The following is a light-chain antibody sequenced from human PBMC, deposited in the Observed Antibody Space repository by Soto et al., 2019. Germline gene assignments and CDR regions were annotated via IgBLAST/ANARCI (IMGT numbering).Light chain of an antibody. Sequence: QAVVTQEPSLSVSPGGTVTLTCGLSSGSVSTSYYPSWYQQTPGQAPRTLICSTNTRSSGVPDRFSGSILGNKAALTITGAQADDESHYYCLLYMGSGLVFGGVAKRTVL. V-gene: IGLV8-61*01. CDR3: LLYMGSGLV. CDR2: STN. J-gene: IGLJ2*01. CDR1: SGSVSTSYY.